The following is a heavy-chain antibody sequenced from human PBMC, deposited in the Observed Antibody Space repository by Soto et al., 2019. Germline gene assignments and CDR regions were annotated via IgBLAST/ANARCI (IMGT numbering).Heavy chain of an antibody. CDR3: TTDSVQIVVVPAAIIAY. CDR1: GFTFSNAW. CDR2: IKSKTDGGTT. V-gene: IGHV3-15*01. Sequence: GGSLRLSCAASGFTFSNAWMSWVRQAPGKGLEWVGRIKSKTDGGTTDYAAPVKGRFTISRDDSKNTLYLQMNSLKTEDTAVYYCTTDSVQIVVVPAAIIAYWGQGTLVTVSS. J-gene: IGHJ4*02. D-gene: IGHD2-2*01.